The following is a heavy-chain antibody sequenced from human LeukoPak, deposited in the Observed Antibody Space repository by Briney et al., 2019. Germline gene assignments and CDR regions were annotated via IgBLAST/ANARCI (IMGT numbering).Heavy chain of an antibody. V-gene: IGHV4-39*07. CDR1: GGSISTANYY. D-gene: IGHD6-13*01. CDR2: IFYSGST. CDR3: ARVGDSSWSNNWFDP. Sequence: SETLSLTCTVSGGSISTANYYWGWVRQPPGKGLEWIGNIFYSGSTYYSPPLKSRLTISVDTSKNQFSLKLSSVTAADTAVYYCARVGDSSWSNNWFDPWGQGTLVTVSS. J-gene: IGHJ5*02.